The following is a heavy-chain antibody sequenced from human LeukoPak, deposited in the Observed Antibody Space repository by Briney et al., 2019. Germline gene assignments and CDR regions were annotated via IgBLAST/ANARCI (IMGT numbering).Heavy chain of an antibody. CDR1: GGSISRYF. Sequence: SETLSLTCTVSGGSISRYFWSWLRQPPGKGLEWIAYIYYSGSTNYNPSLKSRVTISLDTSNNQFSLKLSSVTAADTAMYFCARHKSYLNWFDPWGQGTLVTVSS. CDR3: ARHKSYLNWFDP. CDR2: IYYSGST. V-gene: IGHV4-59*08. D-gene: IGHD3-10*01. J-gene: IGHJ5*02.